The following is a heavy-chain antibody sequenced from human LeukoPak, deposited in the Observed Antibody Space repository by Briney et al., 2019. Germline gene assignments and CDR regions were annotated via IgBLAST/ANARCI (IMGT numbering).Heavy chain of an antibody. J-gene: IGHJ4*02. CDR1: GFIFSSHA. CDR2: ISSNGGST. V-gene: IGHV3-23*01. D-gene: IGHD1-26*01. Sequence: GGSLRLSCAASGFIFSSHAMSWVRQAPGKGLEWVAAISSNGGSTYYADSVKGRFTISRDNSKNTLYLQMSSLRAEDTAVYYCAKTPYSGTLVYDYWGQGTPVTVSS. CDR3: AKTPYSGTLVYDY.